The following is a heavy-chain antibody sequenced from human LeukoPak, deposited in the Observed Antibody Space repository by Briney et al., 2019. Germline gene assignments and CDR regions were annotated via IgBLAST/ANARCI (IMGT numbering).Heavy chain of an antibody. D-gene: IGHD6-19*01. CDR1: GYTFTSYA. CDR2: INAGNGNT. V-gene: IGHV1-3*01. Sequence: ASVKVSCKASGYTFTSYAMHWVRQAPGQRLEWMGWINAGNGNTKYSQKFQGRVTITRDTSASTAYMELSSLRSEDTAVYYCARDPPGYSSGWSTNPDYWGQGTLVTVSS. J-gene: IGHJ4*02. CDR3: ARDPPGYSSGWSTNPDY.